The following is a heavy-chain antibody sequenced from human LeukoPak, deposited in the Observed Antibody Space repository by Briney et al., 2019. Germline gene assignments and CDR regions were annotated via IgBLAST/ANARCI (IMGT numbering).Heavy chain of an antibody. Sequence: GGSLRLSCAASGFTFNTYAMSWVRQAPGKGLEWVSTISGSGRSTYYADSVKGRFTISRDNGKNALYLQMNSLRAEDTAVYYCTKERGSYWGQGTLVTVSS. CDR1: GFTFNTYA. V-gene: IGHV3-23*01. CDR2: ISGSGRST. J-gene: IGHJ4*02. CDR3: TKERGSY.